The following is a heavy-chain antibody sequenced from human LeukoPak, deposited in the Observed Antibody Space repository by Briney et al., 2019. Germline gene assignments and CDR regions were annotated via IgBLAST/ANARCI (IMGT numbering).Heavy chain of an antibody. J-gene: IGHJ4*02. V-gene: IGHV4-59*01. CDR1: GGSISSYY. D-gene: IGHD5-18*01. CDR3: ARGARREIQLWFGMTSGSYMDGLDY. CDR2: IYYSGST. Sequence: PSETLSLTCTVSGGSISSYYWSWIRQPPGKGLEWIGYIYYSGSTNYNPSLKSRVTISVDTSKNQFSLKLSSVTAADTAVYYCARGARREIQLWFGMTSGSYMDGLDYWGQGTLVTVSS.